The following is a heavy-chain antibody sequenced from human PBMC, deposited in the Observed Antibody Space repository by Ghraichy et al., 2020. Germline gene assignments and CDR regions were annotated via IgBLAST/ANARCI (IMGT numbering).Heavy chain of an antibody. CDR1: GFTFSSYS. J-gene: IGHJ3*02. Sequence: GGSLRLSCAASGFTFSSYSMNWVRQAPGKGLEWVSYISSSSSTIYYADSVKGRFTISRDNAKNSLYLQMNSLRAEDTAVYYCASYIVGARGRYDAFDIWGQGTMVTVSS. CDR3: ASYIVGARGRYDAFDI. CDR2: ISSSSSTI. V-gene: IGHV3-48*01. D-gene: IGHD1-26*01.